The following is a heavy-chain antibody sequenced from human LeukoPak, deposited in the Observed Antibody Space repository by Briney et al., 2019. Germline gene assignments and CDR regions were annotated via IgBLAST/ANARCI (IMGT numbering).Heavy chain of an antibody. D-gene: IGHD3-16*01. CDR1: GGSISSYY. V-gene: IGHV3-53*01. CDR2: MYTGGTT. Sequence: ASETLSLTCTVSGGSISSYYWSWIRQPPGKGLEWVSAMYTGGTTYYADSVQGRFTIYRDNSKNTLYLQMNSLRAEDTAVYYCAKDEATSGGGLASWGQGTLVSVSS. J-gene: IGHJ4*02. CDR3: AKDEATSGGGLAS.